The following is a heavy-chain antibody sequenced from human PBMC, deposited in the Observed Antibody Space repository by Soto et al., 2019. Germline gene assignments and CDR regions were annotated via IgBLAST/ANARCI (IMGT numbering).Heavy chain of an antibody. D-gene: IGHD3-9*01. J-gene: IGHJ4*02. V-gene: IGHV4-59*01. Sequence: SETLSLTCTVSGGSISSYYWSWIRQPPGKGLEWIGYIYCSGSTNYNPSLKSRVTISVDTSKNQFSLKLSSVTAADTAVYYCARHDILSHRTISLGYWGQGTLVTVSS. CDR3: ARHDILSHRTISLGY. CDR2: IYCSGST. CDR1: GGSISSYY.